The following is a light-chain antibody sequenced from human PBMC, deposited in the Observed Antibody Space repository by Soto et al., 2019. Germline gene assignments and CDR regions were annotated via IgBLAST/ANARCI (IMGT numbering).Light chain of an antibody. CDR1: QSVSSN. Sequence: EIVMTQPPATLSVSPGERATLSCRASQSVSSNLAWYQQKPGQAPRLLIYGASTRATGIPARFSGSGAGTEFTLTISSLQSEDFAVSSCQHYNNWPPLTFGGGTKVEIK. J-gene: IGKJ4*01. CDR3: QHYNNWPPLT. V-gene: IGKV3-15*01. CDR2: GAS.